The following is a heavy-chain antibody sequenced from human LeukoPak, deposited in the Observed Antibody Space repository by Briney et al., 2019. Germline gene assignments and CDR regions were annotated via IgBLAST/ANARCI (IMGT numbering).Heavy chain of an antibody. Sequence: SETLSLTCAVYGGSFSGYYWSWIRQPPGKGLEWIGYIYYSGSTNYDPSLKSRVTISVDTSKNQFSLKLSSVTAADTAVYYCARTTEGGYTYDYFYYYYMDVWGKGTTVTISS. CDR2: IYYSGST. J-gene: IGHJ6*03. V-gene: IGHV4-59*01. CDR3: ARTTEGGYTYDYFYYYYMDV. D-gene: IGHD5-18*01. CDR1: GGSFSGYY.